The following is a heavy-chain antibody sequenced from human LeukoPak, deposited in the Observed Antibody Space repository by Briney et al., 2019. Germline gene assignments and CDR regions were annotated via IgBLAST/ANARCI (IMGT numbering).Heavy chain of an antibody. CDR2: ISYDGSNK. Sequence: GRSLRLSCAASGFTFRSYAMHWVRQAPGKGLEWVAVISYDGSNKYYADSVKGRFTISRDNSKNTLYLQMNSLRAEDTAVYYCAKVDGDSSGSYYRYWGQGTLVTVSS. CDR1: GFTFRSYA. CDR3: AKVDGDSSGSYYRY. D-gene: IGHD1-26*01. J-gene: IGHJ4*02. V-gene: IGHV3-30-3*01.